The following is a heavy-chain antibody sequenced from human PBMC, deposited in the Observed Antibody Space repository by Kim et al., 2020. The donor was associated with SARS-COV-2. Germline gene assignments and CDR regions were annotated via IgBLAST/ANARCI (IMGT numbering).Heavy chain of an antibody. D-gene: IGHD3-3*01. CDR3: AKDSYYDFWSGSGPGGMDV. CDR2: IGWNSADI. J-gene: IGHJ6*02. V-gene: IGHV3-9*01. CDR1: GFIFDEYA. Sequence: GGSLRLSCAASGFIFDEYAMHWVRQAPGKGLEWVSGIGWNSADIAYADSVKGRFTISRDNAKNSLYLQMNSLRAEDTALYYCAKDSYYDFWSGSGPGGMDVWGQGTTVSVSS.